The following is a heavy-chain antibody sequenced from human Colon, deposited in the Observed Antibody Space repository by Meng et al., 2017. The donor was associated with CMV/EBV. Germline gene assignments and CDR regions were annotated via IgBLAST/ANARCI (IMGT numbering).Heavy chain of an antibody. V-gene: IGHV3-30*18. CDR2: ISSDGSNK. J-gene: IGHJ4*02. CDR1: GVTLSSYG. CDR3: AKAPVVVTVIRIGFFDY. Sequence: GVTLSSYGMHWVRQAPGKGLEWVAVISSDGSNKYYADSVKGRFTISRDNSKNTVYLQMNRLRAEDTAVYYCAKAPVVVTVIRIGFFDYWGQGTLVTVSS. D-gene: IGHD2-21*02.